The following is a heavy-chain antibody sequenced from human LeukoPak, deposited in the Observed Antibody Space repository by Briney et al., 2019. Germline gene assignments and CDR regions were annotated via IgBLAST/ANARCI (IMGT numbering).Heavy chain of an antibody. J-gene: IGHJ4*02. CDR2: IYYSGST. V-gene: IGHV4-59*01. CDR3: ARGPDYGSGSIYPDY. Sequence: SETLSLTCTVSGDSISSYYWSWIRQPPGKGLEWIGYIYYSGSTNYNPSLKSRVTISVDTSKNQFSLKLSSVTAADTAVYYCARGPDYGSGSIYPDYWGQGTLVTVSS. CDR1: GDSISSYY. D-gene: IGHD3-10*01.